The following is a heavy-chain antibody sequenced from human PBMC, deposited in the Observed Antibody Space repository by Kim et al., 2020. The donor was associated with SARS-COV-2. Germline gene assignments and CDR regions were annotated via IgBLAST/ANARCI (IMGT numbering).Heavy chain of an antibody. V-gene: IGHV1-18*01. Sequence: ASVKVSCKASGYTFTSYGISWVRQAPGQGLEWMGWISAYNGNTNYAQKLQGRVTMTTDTSTSTAYMELRSLRSDDTAVYYCARERGGVERWLQRAYYYYGMDVWGQGTTVTVSS. J-gene: IGHJ6*02. CDR3: ARERGGVERWLQRAYYYYGMDV. D-gene: IGHD5-12*01. CDR2: ISAYNGNT. CDR1: GYTFTSYG.